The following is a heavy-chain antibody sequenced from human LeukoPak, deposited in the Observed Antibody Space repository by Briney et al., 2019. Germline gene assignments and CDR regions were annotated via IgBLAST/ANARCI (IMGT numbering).Heavy chain of an antibody. CDR1: GYSFTSYR. D-gene: IGHD1-14*01. CDR2: IYPGDSDT. V-gene: IGHV5-51*01. J-gene: IGHJ4*02. CDR3: ARRGLPGPADY. Sequence: GESLKISCKGSGYSFTSYRIGWGRQMPGKGVEWMGIIYPGDSDTRYSPSFQGQFTTSADTSISTAYLQWSSLTASDTAMYYCARRGLPGPADYWGQGTLVTVSS.